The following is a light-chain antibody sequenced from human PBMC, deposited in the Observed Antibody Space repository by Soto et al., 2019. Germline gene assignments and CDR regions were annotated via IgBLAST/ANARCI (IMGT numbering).Light chain of an antibody. CDR3: QHYHYWPYT. Sequence: EIVMTQSPATLSVSPGERATLSSRASQTIDTTLAWYQRKPGQAPRLLIYDASTRATGVPARFSGSGSGTDFTLTISSLQSEDFAVYYCQHYHYWPYTFAQGTKVDI. V-gene: IGKV3-15*01. CDR1: QTIDTT. J-gene: IGKJ2*01. CDR2: DAS.